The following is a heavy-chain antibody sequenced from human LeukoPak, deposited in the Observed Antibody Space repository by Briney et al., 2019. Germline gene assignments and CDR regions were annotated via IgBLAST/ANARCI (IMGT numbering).Heavy chain of an antibody. CDR1: GFTFSSYA. Sequence: GGSLRLSCAASGFTFSSYAMSWVRQAPGKGLEWVSAISGSGGSTYYADSVKGRFTISRDNSKNTLYLQMNSLRAEDPAVYYCAKDAGRITMIVVGTVFDYWGQGTLVTVSS. V-gene: IGHV3-23*01. D-gene: IGHD3-22*01. J-gene: IGHJ4*02. CDR3: AKDAGRITMIVVGTVFDY. CDR2: ISGSGGST.